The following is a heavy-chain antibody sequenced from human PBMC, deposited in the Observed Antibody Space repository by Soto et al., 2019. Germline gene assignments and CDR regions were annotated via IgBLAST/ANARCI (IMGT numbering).Heavy chain of an antibody. CDR1: GDSISSGGHY. Sequence: QVQLQESGPGLVKPSQSLSLTCNVSGDSISSGGHYWSWIRQTPWKGLEWIWYISFSGSTFYNPALKSRVIISLDTSKNQFYLNLSFVTVADTAVYYYARDGMVRGVPFGVDVWGQGTTVTVSS. V-gene: IGHV4-31*03. D-gene: IGHD3-10*01. CDR3: ARDGMVRGVPFGVDV. J-gene: IGHJ6*02. CDR2: ISFSGST.